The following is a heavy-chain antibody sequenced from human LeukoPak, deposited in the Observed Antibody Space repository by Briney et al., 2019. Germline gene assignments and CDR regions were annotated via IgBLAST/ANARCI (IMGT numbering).Heavy chain of an antibody. Sequence: TGGSLRLSCAASGFTFSSYAMSWVRQAPGKGLEWVSAISGSGGSTYYADSVKGRFTISRDNSKNTLYLQMNSLRAEDTAVYYCAKDVMLGSSDSSSYYYAPFDYWGQGTLVTVSS. CDR2: ISGSGGST. J-gene: IGHJ4*02. D-gene: IGHD3-22*01. CDR3: AKDVMLGSSDSSSYYYAPFDY. V-gene: IGHV3-23*01. CDR1: GFTFSSYA.